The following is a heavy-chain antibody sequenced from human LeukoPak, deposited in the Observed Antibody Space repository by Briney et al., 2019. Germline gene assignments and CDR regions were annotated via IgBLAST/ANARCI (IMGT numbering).Heavy chain of an antibody. Sequence: GGSLRLSCAASGFTFSSYAMSWVRQAPGKGLEWVSDISSSGDSTDYADSVKGRFTISRDNSKNTLYLQMNSLRVEDTAVYYCAKSQLVVVPAAISDYWGQGTLVTVSS. CDR3: AKSQLVVVPAAISDY. J-gene: IGHJ4*02. D-gene: IGHD2-2*01. CDR1: GFTFSSYA. CDR2: ISSSGDST. V-gene: IGHV3-23*01.